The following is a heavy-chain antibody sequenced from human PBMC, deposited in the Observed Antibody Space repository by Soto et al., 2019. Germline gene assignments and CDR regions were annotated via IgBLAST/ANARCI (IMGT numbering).Heavy chain of an antibody. J-gene: IGHJ5*02. CDR2: IYYSGSN. CDR3: AREVCRSWTEKRNWFDP. V-gene: IGHV4-59*01. Sequence: PAETLSLTSTVSGGSISSYYWGWIRQPPGKGLEWIGYIYYSGSNNYNPSLKSRVTISVDTSKNQFSLRPSSVTAADKAVYYCAREVCRSWTEKRNWFDPWSQGTLVPAS. D-gene: IGHD6-13*01. CDR1: GGSISSYY.